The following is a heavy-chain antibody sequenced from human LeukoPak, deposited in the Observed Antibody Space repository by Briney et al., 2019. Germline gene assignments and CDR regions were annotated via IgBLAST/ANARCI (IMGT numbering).Heavy chain of an antibody. J-gene: IGHJ4*02. Sequence: GGSLRLSCAASGFTFDDYAMLWVRQAPGKGLEWVSGISWNSGSIGYADSVKGRFTISRDNAKNSLYLQMNSLRAEDTALYYCAKDKGLRLGELSILDFDYWGQGTLVTVSS. CDR1: GFTFDDYA. CDR3: AKDKGLRLGELSILDFDY. V-gene: IGHV3-9*01. D-gene: IGHD3-16*02. CDR2: ISWNSGSI.